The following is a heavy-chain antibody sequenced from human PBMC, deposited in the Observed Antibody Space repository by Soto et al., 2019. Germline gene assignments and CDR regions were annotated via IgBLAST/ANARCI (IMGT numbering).Heavy chain of an antibody. CDR1: GFSLITNEVV. V-gene: IGHV2-5*01. CDR3: VHDGNRVYTGYDRFEY. CDR2: IYWNDDA. Sequence: SGPTRVNPTQTLTLTCAFSGFSLITNEVVVTCIRQPPGKGLEWLALIYWNDDARYSPSLKNRLTITKDTSKNQVVLTMTNMDTVDTTTYYCVHDGNRVYTGYDRFEYWRQGKLVTVS. J-gene: IGHJ4*02. D-gene: IGHD5-12*01.